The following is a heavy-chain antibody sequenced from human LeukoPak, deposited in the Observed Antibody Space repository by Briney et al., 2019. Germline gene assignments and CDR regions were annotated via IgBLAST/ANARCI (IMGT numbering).Heavy chain of an antibody. Sequence: SETLSLTCTVSGGSISSGGYYWSWIRQHPGKGLEWIGYIYYSGSTYYNPSLKSRVTISVDTSKDQFSLKLSSVTAADTAMYYCARDYRRGGSGLDYWGQGTLVTVSS. D-gene: IGHD6-19*01. CDR3: ARDYRRGGSGLDY. CDR1: GGSISSGGYY. V-gene: IGHV4-31*03. J-gene: IGHJ4*02. CDR2: IYYSGST.